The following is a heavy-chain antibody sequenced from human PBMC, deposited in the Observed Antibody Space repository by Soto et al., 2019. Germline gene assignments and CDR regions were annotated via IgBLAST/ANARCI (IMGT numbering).Heavy chain of an antibody. D-gene: IGHD3-9*01. CDR3: ARGTGYQTDNWFDP. Sequence: SETLSLTCAVSGGSISSGGYSWSWIRQPPGKGLEWIGYIYHSGSTYYNPSLKSRVTISVDRSKNQFSLKLSSVTAADTAVYYCARGTGYQTDNWFDPWGQGTLVTVSS. J-gene: IGHJ5*02. CDR1: GGSISSGGYS. V-gene: IGHV4-30-2*01. CDR2: IYHSGST.